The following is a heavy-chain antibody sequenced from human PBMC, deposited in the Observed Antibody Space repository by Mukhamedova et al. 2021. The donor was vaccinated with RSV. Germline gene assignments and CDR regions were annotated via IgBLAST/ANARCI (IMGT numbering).Heavy chain of an antibody. J-gene: IGHJ2*01. CDR3: ARENSDYYDSSGYTSNWYFDL. Sequence: YYVDSVKGRFTISRDNAKNSLYLQMNSLRAEDTAVYYCARENSDYYDSSGYTSNWYFDLWGRGTLVTVSS. D-gene: IGHD3-22*01. V-gene: IGHV3-7*03.